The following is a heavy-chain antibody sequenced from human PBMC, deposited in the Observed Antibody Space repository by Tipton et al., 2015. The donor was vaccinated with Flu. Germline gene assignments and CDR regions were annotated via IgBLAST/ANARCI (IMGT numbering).Heavy chain of an antibody. CDR1: GGSISSSSYY. V-gene: IGHV4-39*07. CDR2: IYSSGST. J-gene: IGHJ5*02. D-gene: IGHD2-21*02. Sequence: TLSLTCSVSGGSISSSSYYWGWIRQPPGKGLEWIGSIYSSGSTHYNPSLKSRVTISVDTSKNQFSLRLSSVTAADTAVYHCARGAVVVTPRGFDPWGQGTLVTVSS. CDR3: ARGAVVVTPRGFDP.